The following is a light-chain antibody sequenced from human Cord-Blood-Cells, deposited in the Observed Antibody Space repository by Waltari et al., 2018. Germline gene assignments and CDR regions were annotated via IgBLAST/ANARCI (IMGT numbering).Light chain of an antibody. Sequence: QPVLTPPPSASGTPGQRVTISCSGSSSNIGSNTVNWYQQLPGTAPKLRIYGNNQRPSGARDRFSGSKSGTSASLAISGLQSEDEADYYCAAWDDSLNGRVFGGGTKLTVL. J-gene: IGLJ2*01. CDR2: GNN. CDR1: SSNIGSNT. CDR3: AAWDDSLNGRV. V-gene: IGLV1-44*01.